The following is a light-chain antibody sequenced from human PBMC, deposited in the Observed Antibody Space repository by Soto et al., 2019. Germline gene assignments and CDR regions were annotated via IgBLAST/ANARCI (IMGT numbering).Light chain of an antibody. Sequence: SYELTQQPSLSVAPGQTARITCWGTNIGSKSVHWSQQKPGQAHVLVVYDDSDRPSWIHERFSGSNSGNTATQTISMVEAGDEAGYYCQVGDISSDHPVVFGGGTKLTVL. CDR3: QVGDISSDHPVV. CDR2: DDS. J-gene: IGLJ2*01. V-gene: IGLV3-21*02. CDR1: NIGSKS.